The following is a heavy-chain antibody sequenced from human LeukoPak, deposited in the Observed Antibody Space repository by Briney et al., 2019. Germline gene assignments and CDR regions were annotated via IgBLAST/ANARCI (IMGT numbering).Heavy chain of an antibody. CDR3: ARGVLEYQLLAWFDP. J-gene: IGHJ5*02. Sequence: GASVKVSCKASGYTFTGYYMHWVRQAPGQGLEWMGGIIPIFGTAKYAQKFQGRVTITADESTSTAYMELSSLRSEDTAVYYCARGVLEYQLLAWFDPWGQGTLVTVSS. CDR1: GYTFTGYY. D-gene: IGHD2-2*01. CDR2: IIPIFGTA. V-gene: IGHV1-69*13.